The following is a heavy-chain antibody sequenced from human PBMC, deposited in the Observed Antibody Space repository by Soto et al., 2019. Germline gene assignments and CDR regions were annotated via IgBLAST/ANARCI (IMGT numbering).Heavy chain of an antibody. Sequence: QVQLVQSGAEVKKPGASVKVSCKASGYSFTSTGICWVRQAPGQGPAWMGWTSTFNGEAKYAQKLQGRVTMTTDTSTTTAYMELRSLTSDDTAVYYCARDLDGSGSYFTDYWGQGTLVTVAS. CDR2: TSTFNGEA. D-gene: IGHD3-10*01. CDR1: GYSFTSTG. CDR3: ARDLDGSGSYFTDY. J-gene: IGHJ4*02. V-gene: IGHV1-18*01.